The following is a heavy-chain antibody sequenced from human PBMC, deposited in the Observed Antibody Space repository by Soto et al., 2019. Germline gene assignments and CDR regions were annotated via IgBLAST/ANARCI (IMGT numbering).Heavy chain of an antibody. D-gene: IGHD6-13*01. Sequence: SETLSLTCTVSGGSISSGGYYWSWIRQHPGKGLEWIGYIYYSGSTYYNPSPKSRVTISVDTSKNQFSLKLSSVTAADTAVYYCARTYLAAAGTFDYWGQGTLVTVSS. V-gene: IGHV4-31*03. CDR1: GGSISSGGYY. J-gene: IGHJ4*02. CDR3: ARTYLAAAGTFDY. CDR2: IYYSGST.